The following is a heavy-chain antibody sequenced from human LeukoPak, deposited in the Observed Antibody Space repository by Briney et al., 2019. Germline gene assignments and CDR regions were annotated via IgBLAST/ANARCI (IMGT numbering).Heavy chain of an antibody. CDR2: IYHSGST. Sequence: PSETLSLTCAVSGYSISSGYYWGWIRQPPGKGVEWIGSIYHSGSTYYNPSLKSRVTISVDTSKNQFSLKLSSVTAADTAVYYCARTGKQTTVLNWFDHWGQGTLVTVSS. J-gene: IGHJ5*02. CDR3: ARTGKQTTVLNWFDH. V-gene: IGHV4-38-2*01. CDR1: GYSISSGYY. D-gene: IGHD4-11*01.